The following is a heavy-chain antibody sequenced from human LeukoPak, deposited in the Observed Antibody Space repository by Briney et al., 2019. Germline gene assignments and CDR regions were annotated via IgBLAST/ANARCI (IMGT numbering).Heavy chain of an antibody. Sequence: GGSLRLSCAASGFSFSSYGMHWVRQAPGKGLEWMAFIQFDGSSAYYADSVKSRFTFSRDNSKNTLYLQMDSLRPEDTAVYYCAKGQGYYFDYWGQGTLVTVPS. V-gene: IGHV3-30*02. CDR1: GFSFSSYG. CDR2: IQFDGSSA. J-gene: IGHJ4*02. CDR3: AKGQGYYFDY.